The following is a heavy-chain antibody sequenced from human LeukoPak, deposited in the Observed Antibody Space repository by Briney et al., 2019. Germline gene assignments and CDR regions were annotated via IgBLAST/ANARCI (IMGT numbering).Heavy chain of an antibody. CDR1: GFTFSSYE. V-gene: IGHV3-48*03. Sequence: GGSLRLSCAASGFTFSSYEMNWVRQAPGKGLEWVSYISSSGSTIYYADSVKGRFTISRDNAKNSLYLQMYSLRAEDTAVYYCARDGAGVTYYYGMDVWGQGTTVTVSS. J-gene: IGHJ6*02. D-gene: IGHD3-16*01. CDR2: ISSSGSTI. CDR3: ARDGAGVTYYYGMDV.